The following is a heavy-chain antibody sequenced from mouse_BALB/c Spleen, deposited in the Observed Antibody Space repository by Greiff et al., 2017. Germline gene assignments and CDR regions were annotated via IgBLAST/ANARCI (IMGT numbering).Heavy chain of an antibody. J-gene: IGHJ4*01. Sequence: EVQVVESGAELVRPGALVKLSCKASGFNIKDYYMHWVKQRPEQGLEWVGWIDPENGNTIYDPKFQGKASITADTSSNTAYLQLSSLTSEDTAVYYCARGGVRGDYWGQGTSVTVSS. CDR1: GFNIKDYY. CDR2: IDPENGNT. D-gene: IGHD2-14*01. CDR3: ARGGVRGDY. V-gene: IGHV14-1*02.